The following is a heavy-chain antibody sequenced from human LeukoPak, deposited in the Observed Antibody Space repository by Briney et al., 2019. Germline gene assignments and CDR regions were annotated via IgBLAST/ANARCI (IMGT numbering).Heavy chain of an antibody. Sequence: GASVKVSCKASGYTFTAYYIHWMRQAPGQGLEWMGWISPNSGGTTYAQNFQGRVTMTRDTSISTAYMELSRLTSDDTALYYCARGIGYCSGGSCYSWGQGTLVTVSS. CDR1: GYTFTAYY. D-gene: IGHD2-15*01. CDR2: ISPNSGGT. CDR3: ARGIGYCSGGSCYS. J-gene: IGHJ4*02. V-gene: IGHV1-2*02.